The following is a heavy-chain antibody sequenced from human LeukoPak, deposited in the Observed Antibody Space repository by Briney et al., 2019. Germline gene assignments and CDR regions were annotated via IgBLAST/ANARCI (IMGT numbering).Heavy chain of an antibody. CDR1: GGSISSYY. Sequence: SETLSLTCTVSGGSISSYYWSWIRQPPGKGLEWIGYIYYSGSTNYNPSLKSRVTISVDTSKNQFSLKLSSVTAADTVVYYCARHDYGDYRLFDYWGQGTLVTVSS. CDR2: IYYSGST. V-gene: IGHV4-59*08. J-gene: IGHJ4*02. CDR3: ARHDYGDYRLFDY. D-gene: IGHD4-17*01.